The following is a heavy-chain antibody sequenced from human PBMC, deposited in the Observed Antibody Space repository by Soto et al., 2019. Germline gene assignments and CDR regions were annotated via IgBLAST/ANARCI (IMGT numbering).Heavy chain of an antibody. Sequence: GGSLRLSCAASGFTFSSYSMNWVRQAPGKGLEWVSYISSSSSTIYYADSVKGRFTISRDNAKNSLYLQMNSLRDEGTAVYYCAREFVLYVWGSWRHYGMDVWGQGTTVTVSS. CDR3: AREFVLYVWGSWRHYGMDV. D-gene: IGHD3-16*01. J-gene: IGHJ6*02. V-gene: IGHV3-48*02. CDR1: GFTFSSYS. CDR2: ISSSSSTI.